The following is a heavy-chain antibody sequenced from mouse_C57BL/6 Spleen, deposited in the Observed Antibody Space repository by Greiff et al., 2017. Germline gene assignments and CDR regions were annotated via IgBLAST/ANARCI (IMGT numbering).Heavy chain of an antibody. CDR3: ARCGDVYFDY. V-gene: IGHV1-69*01. CDR1: GYTFTSYW. J-gene: IGHJ2*01. CDR2: IDPSDSYT. D-gene: IGHD3-3*01. Sequence: VQLQQSGAELVMPGASVKLSCKASGYTFTSYWMHWVKQRPGQGLEWIGEIDPSDSYTNYNQKFKGKSTLTVDKSSSTAYMQVSSLTSEDSAVYYCARCGDVYFDYWGQGTTLTVSS.